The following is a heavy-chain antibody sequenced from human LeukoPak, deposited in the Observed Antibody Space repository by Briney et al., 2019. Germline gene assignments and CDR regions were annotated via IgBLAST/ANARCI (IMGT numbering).Heavy chain of an antibody. CDR2: IYSGGTT. CDR1: GFTVSGNY. J-gene: IGHJ4*02. Sequence: GGSLRLSCAVSGFTVSGNYMSWVRQAPGKGLEWVSLIYSGGTTYYADSVKGRFTISRDNAKNSLYLQMNSLRAEDTAVYYCAREDRAVYNYWGQGTLVTVSS. D-gene: IGHD2-8*01. CDR3: AREDRAVYNY. V-gene: IGHV3-53*01.